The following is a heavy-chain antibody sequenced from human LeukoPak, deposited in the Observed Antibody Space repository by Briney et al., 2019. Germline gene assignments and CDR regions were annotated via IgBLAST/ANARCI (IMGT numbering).Heavy chain of an antibody. CDR3: AKEIWPTVTTPGHTHFDY. J-gene: IGHJ4*02. V-gene: IGHV3-30*02. CDR1: GVTFSTYG. CDR2: IRYDGRNK. Sequence: GGSLRLSCAASGVTFSTYGMHWVRQAPGKGLEWVAFIRYDGRNKYYAHSVKGRFTISRDNSKNTLCLQMNSLRAEDTAVYYCAKEIWPTVTTPGHTHFDYWGQGTLVTVSS. D-gene: IGHD4-17*01.